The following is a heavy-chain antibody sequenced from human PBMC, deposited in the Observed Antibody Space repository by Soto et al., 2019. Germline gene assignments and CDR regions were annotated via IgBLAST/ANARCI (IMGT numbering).Heavy chain of an antibody. CDR1: GYTFTSYA. J-gene: IGHJ4*02. Sequence: ASVKVSCKASGYTFTSYAMHWVRQAPGQRLEWMGWINAGNGNTKYSQKFQGRVTITRDTSASTAYMELSSLRSEDTAVYYCARGWIQLWASYFDYWGQGTLVTVSS. D-gene: IGHD5-18*01. CDR3: ARGWIQLWASYFDY. CDR2: INAGNGNT. V-gene: IGHV1-3*01.